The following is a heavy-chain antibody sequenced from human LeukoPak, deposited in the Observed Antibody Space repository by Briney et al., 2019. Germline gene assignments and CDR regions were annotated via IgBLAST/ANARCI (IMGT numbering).Heavy chain of an antibody. CDR3: ARGQWLVNY. V-gene: IGHV4-59*01. Sequence: PSETLSLTCTVSGGSISSYYWSWIRQPPGKGLEWIGYIYFSGSTYYNPSLKSRVTISVDTSKSQFSLKLSSVTAADTAVYFCARGQWLVNYWGQGTLVTVSS. J-gene: IGHJ4*02. CDR2: IYFSGST. CDR1: GGSISSYY. D-gene: IGHD6-19*01.